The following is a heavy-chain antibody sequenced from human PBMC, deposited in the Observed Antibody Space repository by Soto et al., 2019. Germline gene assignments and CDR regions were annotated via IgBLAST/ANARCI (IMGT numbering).Heavy chain of an antibody. V-gene: IGHV3-64*02. D-gene: IGHD2-15*01. CDR3: ARARVATPPPEA. J-gene: IGHJ5*02. Sequence: PGGSLSLSCAASGFPFRDYAMHWVRQAPGTGLEYVSAISSNGGSTSYVDSVKGRFTISRDNSKNTLYLQMGSLRGEDMAVYFCARARVATPPPEAWGQGTVVTGSS. CDR1: GFPFRDYA. CDR2: ISSNGGST.